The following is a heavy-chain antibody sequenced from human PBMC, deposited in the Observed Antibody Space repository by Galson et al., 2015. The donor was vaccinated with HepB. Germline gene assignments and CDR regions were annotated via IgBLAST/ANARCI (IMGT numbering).Heavy chain of an antibody. CDR2: IIPIFGTA. J-gene: IGHJ6*03. V-gene: IGHV1-69*13. Sequence: SVKVSCKASGGTFSSYAISWVRQAPGQGLEWMGGIIPIFGTANYAQKFQGRVTITADESTSTAYMELSSLRSEDTAVYYCARDSQPYGDCYPRPCNYYYYYYMDVWGKGTTVTVSS. D-gene: IGHD2-21*01. CDR1: GGTFSSYA. CDR3: ARDSQPYGDCYPRPCNYYYYYYMDV.